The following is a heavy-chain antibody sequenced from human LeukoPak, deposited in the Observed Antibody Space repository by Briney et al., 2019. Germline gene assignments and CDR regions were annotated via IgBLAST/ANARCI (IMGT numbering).Heavy chain of an antibody. CDR3: ARLINGGRAFDI. CDR2: ITPNNGGT. Sequence: ASVKVSCKASGYTFTGYYMHWVRQAPGQGLEWMGWITPNNGGTNYAQNLQGRVTITTDTSMSTAYMELTGLRSDDTAIYYCARLINGGRAFDIWGQGTVVTVSS. J-gene: IGHJ3*02. CDR1: GYTFTGYY. V-gene: IGHV1-2*02. D-gene: IGHD3-16*01.